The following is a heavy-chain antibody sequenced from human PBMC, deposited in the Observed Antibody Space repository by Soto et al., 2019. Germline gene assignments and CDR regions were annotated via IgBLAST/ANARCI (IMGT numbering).Heavy chain of an antibody. Sequence: QVQLVQSGAEVKKPGSSVKVSCKASGGTFSSYAISWVRQAPGQGLEWMGGIIPIFGTANYAQKFQCRVTITAEESTSTAYMELSSLRSEDTAVYYCARAVDDYGDYVLRYYYGMDFWGQGTTVTVSS. CDR3: ARAVDDYGDYVLRYYYGMDF. D-gene: IGHD4-17*01. J-gene: IGHJ6*02. CDR1: GGTFSSYA. CDR2: IIPIFGTA. V-gene: IGHV1-69*01.